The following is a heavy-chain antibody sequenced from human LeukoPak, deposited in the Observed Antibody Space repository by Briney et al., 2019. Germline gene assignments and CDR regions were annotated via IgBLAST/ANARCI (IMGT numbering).Heavy chain of an antibody. CDR2: IYHSGST. Sequence: SETLSLTCTVSGYSISSGYYWGWIRQPPGKGLGWIGSIYHSGSTYYNPSLKSRVTISVDTSKNQFSLKLSSVTAADTAVYYCARVIRDYLSGYYYYYMDVWGKGTTVTVSS. V-gene: IGHV4-38-2*02. D-gene: IGHD4-17*01. CDR1: GYSISSGYY. CDR3: ARVIRDYLSGYYYYYMDV. J-gene: IGHJ6*03.